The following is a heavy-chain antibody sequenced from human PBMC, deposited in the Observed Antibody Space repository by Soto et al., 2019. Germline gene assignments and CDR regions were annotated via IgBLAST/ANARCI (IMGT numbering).Heavy chain of an antibody. CDR1: GGTFSSHG. J-gene: IGHJ6*02. D-gene: IGHD5-12*01. Sequence: QVQLVQSGAEVKKPGSSVKVSCKASGGTFSSHGISWVRQAPGPGLEWMGGIVPIFGTADDAQRFRGRVTITADESTSTAYMELSSLRSEDTAVYYCARGRYSGYDMPDTYYYYNYGMDVWGQGTTVTVSS. V-gene: IGHV1-69*12. CDR2: IVPIFGTA. CDR3: ARGRYSGYDMPDTYYYYNYGMDV.